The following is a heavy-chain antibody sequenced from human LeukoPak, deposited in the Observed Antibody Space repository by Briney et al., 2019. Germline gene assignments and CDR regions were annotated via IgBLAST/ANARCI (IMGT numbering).Heavy chain of an antibody. D-gene: IGHD3-10*01. Sequence: GGSLRLSCTASGFTFGDYDMSWFRQAPGKGLEWVSSISGSSYIYYADSVKGRFTISRDNAKNSLYLQMNSLRAEDTAVYYCARAGGSGDAFDIWGQGTMVTVSS. CDR3: ARAGGSGDAFDI. V-gene: IGHV3-69-1*01. CDR2: ISGSSYI. CDR1: GFTFGDYD. J-gene: IGHJ3*02.